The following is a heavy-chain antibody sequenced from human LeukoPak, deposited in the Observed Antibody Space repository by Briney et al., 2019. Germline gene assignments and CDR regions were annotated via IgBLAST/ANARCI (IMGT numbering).Heavy chain of an antibody. J-gene: IGHJ6*02. D-gene: IGHD6-6*01. CDR1: GGSISSGGYS. CDR2: IYHSGST. Sequence: SETLSLTCAVSGGSISSGGYSWSWIRQPPGKGLEWIGYIYHSGSTYYNPSLKSRVTISVDRSKNQFSLKLSSVTAADTAVYYCARQGSYSSSSRYYYYYYGMDVWGQGTTVTVSS. V-gene: IGHV4-30-2*02. CDR3: ARQGSYSSSSRYYYYYYGMDV.